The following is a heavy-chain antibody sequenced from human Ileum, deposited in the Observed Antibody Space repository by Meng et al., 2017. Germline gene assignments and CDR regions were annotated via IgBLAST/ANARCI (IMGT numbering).Heavy chain of an antibody. CDR3: ARGGGGGWPNWFDP. CDR1: GGSVSSATSY. J-gene: IGHJ5*02. V-gene: IGHV4-61*01. CDR2: VYNTGNT. Sequence: QGWLQESGPGLGTPSDNMSLTCTCSGGSVSSATSYWSWIRQTPRKGLEWIGYVYNTGNTNCNPSLRSRLTMSVDTSNRQFSLKLTTVTAEDTAVYYCARGGGGGWPNWFDPWGQGTLVTVSS. D-gene: IGHD6-19*01.